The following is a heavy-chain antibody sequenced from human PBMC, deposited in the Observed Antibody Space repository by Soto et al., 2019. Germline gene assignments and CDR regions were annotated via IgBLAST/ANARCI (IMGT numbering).Heavy chain of an antibody. J-gene: IGHJ6*02. D-gene: IGHD6-6*01. Sequence: QVQLVQSGAEVKKPGSSVKVSCKASGGTFSSYAISWVRQAPGQGLEWMGWIIPIFGTANYAQKFQGRVTITADESTSTAYMELSSMRSEDTAVYYCARDRRRGYSSSYYYGMDVWGQGTTVTVSS. V-gene: IGHV1-69*01. CDR1: GGTFSSYA. CDR2: IIPIFGTA. CDR3: ARDRRRGYSSSYYYGMDV.